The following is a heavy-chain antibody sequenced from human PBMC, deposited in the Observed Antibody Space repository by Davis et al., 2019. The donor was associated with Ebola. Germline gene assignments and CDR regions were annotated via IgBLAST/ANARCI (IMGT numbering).Heavy chain of an antibody. V-gene: IGHV3-64*01. CDR1: GFTFSSYA. CDR3: ARVSYTNGLYYFDY. CDR2: ISSNGGST. Sequence: PGGSLRLSCAASGFTFSSYAMHWVRQAPGKGLEYVSAISSNGGSTYYANSVKGRFTISRDNSKNTLYLQMGSLRAEDMAVYYCARVSYTNGLYYFDYWGQGTLVTVSS. D-gene: IGHD6-19*01. J-gene: IGHJ4*02.